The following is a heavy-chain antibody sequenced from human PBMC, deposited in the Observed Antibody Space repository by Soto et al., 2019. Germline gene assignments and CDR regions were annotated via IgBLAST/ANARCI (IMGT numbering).Heavy chain of an antibody. D-gene: IGHD1-26*01. CDR3: ARAVPYSVGARLDY. J-gene: IGHJ4*02. CDR2: ISLYEGKT. Sequence: ASVKVSCKASGYTFSEYGITWVRQAPGQGLEWMGWISLYEGKTAYAQRVQDRVTMTTDTSTSTAYMELTSLRSDDTAVYYCARAVPYSVGARLDYWGQGTLVTVSS. V-gene: IGHV1-18*01. CDR1: GYTFSEYG.